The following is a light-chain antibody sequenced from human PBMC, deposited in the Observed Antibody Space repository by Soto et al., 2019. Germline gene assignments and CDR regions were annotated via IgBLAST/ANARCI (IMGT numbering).Light chain of an antibody. CDR2: GAS. Sequence: EIVMTQSPATLSVSPGERATLSCRASQSVSSNLAWYQQKPGQAPRLLIYGASTRATGIPGRLSGSGSGTEFTLTISSLQSEDFAIYYCHQYNNWPKTFGQGTKVEIK. CDR3: HQYNNWPKT. J-gene: IGKJ1*01. CDR1: QSVSSN. V-gene: IGKV3-15*01.